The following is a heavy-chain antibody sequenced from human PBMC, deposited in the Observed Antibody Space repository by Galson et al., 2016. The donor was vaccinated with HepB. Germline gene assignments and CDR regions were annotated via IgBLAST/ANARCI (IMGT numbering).Heavy chain of an antibody. CDR3: AKGGFRLLDT. CDR2: IGSGGGGRT. Sequence: SLRLSCAASGFTFSSYPMTWVRQAPGRGLDWVSRIGSGGGGRTYYADSVKGRFIISRGNSKTALYLQMNSLRAEDTAVYSCAKGGFRLLDTWGQGTLVTVSS. V-gene: IGHV3-23*01. CDR1: GFTFSSYP. D-gene: IGHD3-10*01. J-gene: IGHJ5*02.